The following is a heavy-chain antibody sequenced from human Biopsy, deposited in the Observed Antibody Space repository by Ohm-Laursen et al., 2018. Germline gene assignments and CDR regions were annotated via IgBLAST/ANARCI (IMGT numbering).Heavy chain of an antibody. V-gene: IGHV4-61*01. Sequence: SETLSLTCTVSDASASSGRYYWTWIRQPPRKPLEWIGYFYSSGTTRYNPSLESRLSISMDPSKNEVPLRLTSMTAADTAVYFRARAPADQYAARNYYSSHAFDMWGQGTKVTVSS. J-gene: IGHJ3*02. CDR1: DASASSGRYY. CDR2: FYSSGTT. D-gene: IGHD3-10*01. CDR3: ARAPADQYAARNYYSSHAFDM.